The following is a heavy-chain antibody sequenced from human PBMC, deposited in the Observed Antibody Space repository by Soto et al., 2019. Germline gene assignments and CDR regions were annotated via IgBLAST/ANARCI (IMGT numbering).Heavy chain of an antibody. CDR1: GFTFSSYG. CDR2: ISFDGSNK. J-gene: IGHJ4*02. CDR3: ARDTHLYLSDWNPFDS. D-gene: IGHD6-19*01. V-gene: IGHV3-30*03. Sequence: GGSLRLSCAASGFTFSSYGMHWVRQAPGKGLEWVAVISFDGSNKYYADSVKGRFTISRDNSKHTLYLQMNSLRAEDTAIYYCARDTHLYLSDWNPFDSWGQGTLVTVSS.